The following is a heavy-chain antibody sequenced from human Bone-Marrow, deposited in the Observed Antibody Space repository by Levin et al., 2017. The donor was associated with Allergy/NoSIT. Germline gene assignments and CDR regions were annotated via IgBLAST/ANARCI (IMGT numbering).Heavy chain of an antibody. CDR1: GDSVSRNSVA. Sequence: SQTLSLTCAISGDSVSRNSVAWNWVRLSPSRGLEWLGRTYYTSKWYNDYAESVKGRITINPDTSKNHFSLQLNSVTPEHTALYYCTRGSRSALDFWGQGTMVTVSS. J-gene: IGHJ3*01. CDR2: TYYTSKWYN. CDR3: TRGSRSALDF. V-gene: IGHV6-1*01.